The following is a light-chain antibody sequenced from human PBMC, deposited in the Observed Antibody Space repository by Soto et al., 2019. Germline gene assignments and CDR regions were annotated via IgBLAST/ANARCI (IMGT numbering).Light chain of an antibody. CDR3: QVWDISSGHVV. CDR2: YDS. J-gene: IGLJ3*02. V-gene: IGLV3-21*01. Sequence: SYELTQPPSVSVAPGKTASVACGGSNIGSKSVHWYPKKSGQAAVLVMYYDSDRPSGITERFSGSNSGNTATLTISRVEAGDEADYYCQVWDISSGHVVFGGGTKLTVL. CDR1: NIGSKS.